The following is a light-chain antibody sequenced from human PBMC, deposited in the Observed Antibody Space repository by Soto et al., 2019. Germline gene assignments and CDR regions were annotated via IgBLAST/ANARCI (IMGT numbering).Light chain of an antibody. Sequence: EIVLTQSPATLSLSPGERATLSCRASQSVSSYLVWYQQKPGQVPRLLIYDASNRATGIPARFGGSGSGTDFTLTISSLEPDDSAVYYCQQRSDWPSTFGGGTKVELK. CDR2: DAS. CDR3: QQRSDWPST. J-gene: IGKJ4*01. V-gene: IGKV3-11*01. CDR1: QSVSSY.